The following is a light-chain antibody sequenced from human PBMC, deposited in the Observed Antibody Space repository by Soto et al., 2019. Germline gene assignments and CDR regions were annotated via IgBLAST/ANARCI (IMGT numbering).Light chain of an antibody. J-gene: IGKJ4*01. CDR3: QQFKSYPLT. CDR1: QGISSA. V-gene: IGKV1-13*02. Sequence: ATQLTQSPSSLSASVGDRVTITCRASQGISSALAWYQQKPGKAPKVMIYDASSLESGVPSRFSGSGSGTDFTLTISRLQPEDFATYYCQQFKSYPLTFGGGTKVEIK. CDR2: DAS.